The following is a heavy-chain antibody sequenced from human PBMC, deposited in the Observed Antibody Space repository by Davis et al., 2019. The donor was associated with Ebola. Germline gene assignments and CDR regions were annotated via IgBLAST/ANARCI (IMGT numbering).Heavy chain of an antibody. CDR1: GFTFNHFA. V-gene: IGHV3-23*01. CDR2: ISGSGNFT. Sequence: GESLKISCAASGFTFNHFAMSWVRQAPGKGLEWVSVISGSGNFTYYAHSVEGRFTISRDNSKSTLYLQMNSLRAEDTAVYCAKHRRVGARSFCDYWGQGTLVTVSS. CDR3: KHRRVGARSFCDY. D-gene: IGHD1-26*01. J-gene: IGHJ4*02.